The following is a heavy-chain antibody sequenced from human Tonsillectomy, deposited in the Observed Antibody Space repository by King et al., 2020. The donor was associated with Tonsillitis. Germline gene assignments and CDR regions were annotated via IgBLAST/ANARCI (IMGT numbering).Heavy chain of an antibody. CDR2: ITWNSGHI. V-gene: IGHV3-9*01. Sequence: VQLVESGGGLVQPGRSLRLSCAASGFTFEDYAMHWVRQAPGKGLEWVAGITWNSGHIGYRNSVKGRFTISRDNAKNSLFLQMTSLRAEDTALYYCVRDTNPDGGYEWLGVWDRGTLVTVSS. CDR3: VRDTNPDGGYEWLGV. D-gene: IGHD3-22*01. CDR1: GFTFEDYA. J-gene: IGHJ4*02.